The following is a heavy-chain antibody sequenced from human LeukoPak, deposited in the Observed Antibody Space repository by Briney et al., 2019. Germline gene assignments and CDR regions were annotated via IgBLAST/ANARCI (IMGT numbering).Heavy chain of an antibody. D-gene: IGHD5-18*01. V-gene: IGHV3-30*03. CDR2: ISYDGSNK. J-gene: IGHJ4*02. CDR3: AREGSYASYFDY. Sequence: GGSLRLSCAASGFTFSSYSMNWVRQAPGKGLEWVAVISYDGSNKYYADSVKGRFTISRDNSKNTLYLQMNSLRAEDTAVYYCAREGSYASYFDYWGQGTLVTVSS. CDR1: GFTFSSYS.